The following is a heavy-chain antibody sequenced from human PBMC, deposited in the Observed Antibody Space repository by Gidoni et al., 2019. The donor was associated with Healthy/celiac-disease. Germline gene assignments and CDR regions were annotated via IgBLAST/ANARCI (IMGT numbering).Heavy chain of an antibody. V-gene: IGHV1-18*01. CDR2: ISAYNGNT. CDR3: ARDERALGEFDY. CDR1: GYTFTSYG. Sequence: VQLVPSGAEVKKPGASVKVSCKASGYTFTSYGISWVREAPGQGVEWMGWISAYNGNTNYAQKLQGRVTMTTDTSTSTAYMGLRSLRSDDTAVYYCARDERALGEFDYWGQGTLVTVSS. D-gene: IGHD3-10*01. J-gene: IGHJ4*02.